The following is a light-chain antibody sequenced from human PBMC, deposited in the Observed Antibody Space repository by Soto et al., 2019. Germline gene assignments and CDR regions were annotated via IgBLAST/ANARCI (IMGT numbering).Light chain of an antibody. Sequence: DIQMTQSPSTLSASVGGRVTITCRASQSISSWFAWYQQKPGKAPKLLIYNASSLESVVTSRFSGIGSGTAFTLTISSMKPDEFATYYCQQYNSYPTFGQGTKVEIK. J-gene: IGKJ1*01. CDR3: QQYNSYPT. CDR1: QSISSW. V-gene: IGKV1-5*03. CDR2: NAS.